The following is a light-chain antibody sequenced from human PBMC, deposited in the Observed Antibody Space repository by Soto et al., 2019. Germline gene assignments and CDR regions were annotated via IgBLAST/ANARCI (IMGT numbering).Light chain of an antibody. J-gene: IGLJ2*01. V-gene: IGLV1-44*01. CDR1: SSNIGSQG. CDR2: SNN. CDR3: SAWDDSRNGVI. Sequence: QSVLTQPPSVSGTPGQRVTISCSGTSSNIGSQGVNWYRHLPGTAPKLLINSNNQRPSGVPHQCSGSKTCTSVSPAIGGLQSEDDADYYCSAWDDSRNGVIFGGGTKLTVL.